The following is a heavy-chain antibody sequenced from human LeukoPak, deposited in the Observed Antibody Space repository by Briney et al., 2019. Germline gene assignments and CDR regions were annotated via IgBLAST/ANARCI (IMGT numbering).Heavy chain of an antibody. J-gene: IGHJ4*02. CDR3: ARHRRNPGSRIVGLWFDY. CDR2: IYYSGST. D-gene: IGHD3-22*01. Sequence: SETLSLTCTVSGGSISSYYWSWIRQPPGKGLEWIGYIYYSGSTNYNPSLKSRVTISVDTSKNQFSLKLSSVTAADTAVYYCARHRRNPGSRIVGLWFDYWDQGTLVTVSS. CDR1: GGSISSYY. V-gene: IGHV4-59*08.